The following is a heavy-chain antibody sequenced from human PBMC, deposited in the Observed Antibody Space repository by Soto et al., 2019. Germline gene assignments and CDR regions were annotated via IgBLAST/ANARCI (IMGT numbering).Heavy chain of an antibody. CDR2: IYPSDSDT. J-gene: IGHJ4*02. CDR3: ARPANTVADHFDL. Sequence: GESLKISCQVSGYTFTIYWIGWVRQMPGKGLEWMGTIYPSDSDTRYSPSFQGQVTISADQSINTAYLQRDSLKASDTAIYYCARPANTVADHFDLWGQGTPVTVSS. V-gene: IGHV5-51*01. D-gene: IGHD4-17*01. CDR1: GYTFTIYW.